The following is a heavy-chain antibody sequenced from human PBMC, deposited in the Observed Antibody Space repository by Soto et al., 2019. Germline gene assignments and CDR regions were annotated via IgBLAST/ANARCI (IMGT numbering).Heavy chain of an antibody. J-gene: IGHJ4*02. CDR1: GFTFSSYA. CDR3: ARDTNYDILTGSQIDY. V-gene: IGHV3-21*01. D-gene: IGHD3-9*01. Sequence: GGSLRLSCAASGFTFSSYAMSWVRQAPGKGLEWVSSISSSSSYIYYADSVKGRFTISRDNAKNSLYLQMNSLRAEDTAVYYCARDTNYDILTGSQIDYWGQGTLVTVSS. CDR2: ISSSSSYI.